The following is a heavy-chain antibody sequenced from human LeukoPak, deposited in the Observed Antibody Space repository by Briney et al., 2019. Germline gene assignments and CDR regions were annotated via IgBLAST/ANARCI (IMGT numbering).Heavy chain of an antibody. CDR3: ARDRGSRWFGPIDY. V-gene: IGHV3-33*01. CDR2: IWNDGNND. J-gene: IGHJ4*02. Sequence: EGSLRLSCAASGFTFSNYGMHWVRQAPGKGLEWVAVIWNDGNNDYHADSVEGRFTISRDNSKNTLFLQMNSLRAEDTAVYYCARDRGSRWFGPIDYWGLGTLVSVSS. D-gene: IGHD6-13*01. CDR1: GFTFSNYG.